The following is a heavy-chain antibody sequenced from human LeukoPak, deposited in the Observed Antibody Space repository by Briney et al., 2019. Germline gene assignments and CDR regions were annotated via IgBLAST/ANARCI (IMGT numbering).Heavy chain of an antibody. D-gene: IGHD2-15*01. J-gene: IGHJ4*02. Sequence: SETLSPTCTVSGGSISSYYWSWIRQPAGKGLEWIGRIYTSGSTNYNPSLKSRVTMSVDTSKNQFSLKLSSVTAADTAVYYCARGHCSGGSCPLGHWGQGTLVTVSS. CDR2: IYTSGST. CDR1: GGSISSYY. V-gene: IGHV4-4*07. CDR3: ARGHCSGGSCPLGH.